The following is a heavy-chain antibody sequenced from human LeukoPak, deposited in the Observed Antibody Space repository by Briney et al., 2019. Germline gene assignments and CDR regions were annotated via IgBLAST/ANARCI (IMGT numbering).Heavy chain of an antibody. V-gene: IGHV3-11*01. Sequence: GSLRLSCEASGFTFSNYYMSWIRQAPGKGLEWVSHIKGNGATTYYADSVRGRFTISRDNAKNSLFLQMNSLRVDDTATYYCARAGEMRYMDVWGKGTAVAVS. CDR2: IKGNGATT. CDR3: ARAGEMRYMDV. CDR1: GFTFSNYY. J-gene: IGHJ6*03. D-gene: IGHD5-24*01.